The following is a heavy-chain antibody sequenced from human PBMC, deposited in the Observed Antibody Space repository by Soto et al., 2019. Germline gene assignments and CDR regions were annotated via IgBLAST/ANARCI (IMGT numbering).Heavy chain of an antibody. J-gene: IGHJ4*02. CDR1: GGSISSGGYS. Sequence: QLQLQESGSGLVKPSQTLSLTCAVSGGSISSGGYSWSWILQPPGKGLEWIGYIYHSGSTYYNPYLKSLVTISVNRSKNQFSLKLSSVPAADTAVYYCASNRGGSHTTFDYWGQGTLVTVSS. V-gene: IGHV4-30-2*01. D-gene: IGHD1-26*01. CDR2: IYHSGST. CDR3: ASNRGGSHTTFDY.